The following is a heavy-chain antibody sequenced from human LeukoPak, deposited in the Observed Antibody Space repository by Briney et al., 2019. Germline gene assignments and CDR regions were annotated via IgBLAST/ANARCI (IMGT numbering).Heavy chain of an antibody. CDR1: GGSFSGYY. CDR3: ARVERADFWSGIGYYFDY. Sequence: PSETLSLTCAVYGGSFSGYYWSWVRQPPGKGLEWIGNIYYSGNTYYKPSLKSRVTISVDTSKNQFSLKLSSVTAADTAIYYCARVERADFWSGIGYYFDYWGQGTLVTVSS. J-gene: IGHJ4*02. CDR2: IYYSGNT. V-gene: IGHV4-30-4*08. D-gene: IGHD3-3*01.